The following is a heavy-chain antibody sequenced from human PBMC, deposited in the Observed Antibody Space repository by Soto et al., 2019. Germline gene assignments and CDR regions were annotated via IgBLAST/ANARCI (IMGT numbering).Heavy chain of an antibody. V-gene: IGHV3-66*01. CDR1: GPIVTDPH. CDR2: IDIGGNT. D-gene: IGHD2-2*01. Sequence: AGSVRQSGSAAGPIVTDPHVSRLRQALGSGLEWASIIDIGGNTYYADSVKDRFTISRDNSRNTLYLHMDSLRAEDTAVYYCARGRGSTGYLGHEPYFDYWGQ. J-gene: IGHJ4*02. CDR3: ARGRGSTGYLGHEPYFDY.